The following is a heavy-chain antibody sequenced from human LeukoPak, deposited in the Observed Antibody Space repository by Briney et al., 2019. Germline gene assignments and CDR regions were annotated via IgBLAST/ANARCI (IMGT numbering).Heavy chain of an antibody. CDR3: TRDEGATVATYRFDF. CDR1: GFDFSNYY. Sequence: GGSVRLSCEASGFDFSNYYMSWVRQAPGKGREWLANIKYDGTYTNYKDSVKGRLTLSRDNAKNSVYLQMNSLRAEDTAVYYCTRDEGATVATYRFDFWGRGTLVTVSS. V-gene: IGHV3-7*01. J-gene: IGHJ4*02. D-gene: IGHD4-23*01. CDR2: IKYDGTYT.